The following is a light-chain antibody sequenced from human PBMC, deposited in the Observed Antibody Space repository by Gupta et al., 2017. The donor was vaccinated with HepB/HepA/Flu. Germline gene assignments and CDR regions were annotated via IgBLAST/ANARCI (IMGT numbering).Light chain of an antibody. Sequence: QSVLTQPPSASGTPGQRVTISCSGSSSNIGSNYVYWYQQLPGTAPKLLIYRNNQRPSGVPDRFSGSKSGTSASLAISGLRSEDEADYHCAAWYDSLSGPVFGGGTKLTV. CDR2: RNN. CDR3: AAWYDSLSGPV. V-gene: IGLV1-47*01. CDR1: SSNIGSNY. J-gene: IGLJ2*01.